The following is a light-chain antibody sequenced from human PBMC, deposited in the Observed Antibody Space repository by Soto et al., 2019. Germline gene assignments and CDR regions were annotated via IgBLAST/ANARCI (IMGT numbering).Light chain of an antibody. CDR2: DDS. CDR3: QVCHSSNDHCV. Sequence: SYELTQPPSVSVAPGQTARITCGGDNIGSQSVHWYQQRPNQAPVLVVYDDSDPPSGIPERFSGSNSGNTATLTISRVEAGDEADFYCQVCHSSNDHCVFGSGTKVTVL. J-gene: IGLJ1*01. CDR1: NIGSQS. V-gene: IGLV3-21*02.